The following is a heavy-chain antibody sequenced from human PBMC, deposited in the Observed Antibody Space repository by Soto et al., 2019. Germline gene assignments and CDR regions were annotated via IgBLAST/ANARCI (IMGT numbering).Heavy chain of an antibody. CDR3: ARPDTAMVRGSCFDY. J-gene: IGHJ4*02. CDR1: GGTFSSYA. D-gene: IGHD5-18*01. V-gene: IGHV1-69*01. Sequence: QVQLVQSGAEVKKPGSSVKVSCKASGGTFSSYAISWVRQAPGQGLEWMGGIIPIFGTANYAQKFQGRVTSTADESTGTADMELSSLRSEDTAVYYCARPDTAMVRGSCFDYWGQGTLVTVSS. CDR2: IIPIFGTA.